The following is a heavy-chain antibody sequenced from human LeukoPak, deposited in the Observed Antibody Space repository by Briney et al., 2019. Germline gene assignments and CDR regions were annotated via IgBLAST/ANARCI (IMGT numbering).Heavy chain of an antibody. J-gene: IGHJ5*02. D-gene: IGHD3-22*01. CDR3: AKDKNTMIVVVISPLSWFDP. Sequence: PGGSLRLSCAASGFTFSSYAMSWVRQAPGTGLEGVSTISGSGDSTFYADSVKGGFTISRDNSKNTLYLQMNSLRAEDTAVYYCAKDKNTMIVVVISPLSWFDPSGQGTLVTVSS. CDR2: ISGSGDST. CDR1: GFTFSSYA. V-gene: IGHV3-23*01.